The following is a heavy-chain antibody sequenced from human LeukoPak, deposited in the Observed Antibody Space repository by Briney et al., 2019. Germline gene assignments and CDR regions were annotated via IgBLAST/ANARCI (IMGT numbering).Heavy chain of an antibody. CDR1: GFTFSSYS. Sequence: GGSLRLSCAASGFTFSSYSMNCVRQAPGKGLEWVSSISSSSSYIYYADSVKGRFTISRDNVKNSLYLQMNSLRAEDTAVYYCALSSGYYSGYFDYWGQGTPVTVSS. V-gene: IGHV3-21*01. D-gene: IGHD3-22*01. CDR2: ISSSSSYI. J-gene: IGHJ4*02. CDR3: ALSSGYYSGYFDY.